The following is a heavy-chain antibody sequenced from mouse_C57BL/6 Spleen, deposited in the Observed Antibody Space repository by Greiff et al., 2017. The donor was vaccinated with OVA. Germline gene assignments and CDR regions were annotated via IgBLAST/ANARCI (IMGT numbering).Heavy chain of an antibody. CDR2: IHPNSGST. J-gene: IGHJ1*03. CDR1: GYTFTSYW. V-gene: IGHV1-64*01. CDR3: ARSRGSSPYWYFDV. D-gene: IGHD1-1*01. Sequence: VQLQQPGAELVKPGASVKLSCKASGYTFTSYWMHWVQQRPGKGLEWIGMIHPNSGSTNYNEKFKSTATLTVDNSSSTAYMQLSSLTSEDSAVYYCARSRGSSPYWYFDVWGTGTTVTVSS.